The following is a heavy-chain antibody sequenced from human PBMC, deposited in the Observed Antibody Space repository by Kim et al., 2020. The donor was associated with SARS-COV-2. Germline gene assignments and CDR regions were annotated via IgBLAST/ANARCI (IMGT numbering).Heavy chain of an antibody. J-gene: IGHJ6*02. CDR1: GYTFTSYY. CDR2: INPSGGST. Sequence: ASVKVSCKASGYTFTSYYMHWVRQAPGQGLEWMGIINPSGGSTSYAQKFQGRVTMTRDTSTSTVYMELSSLRSEDTAVYYCARPEPGYCSGGSCAYYYYGMDVWGQGTTVTVSS. D-gene: IGHD2-15*01. V-gene: IGHV1-46*01. CDR3: ARPEPGYCSGGSCAYYYYGMDV.